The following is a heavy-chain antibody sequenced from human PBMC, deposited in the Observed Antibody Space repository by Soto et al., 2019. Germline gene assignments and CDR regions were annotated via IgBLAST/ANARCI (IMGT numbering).Heavy chain of an antibody. CDR2: ISSTAGRTS. CDR1: GFTFNTYP. Sequence: GGSLRLSXATSGFTFNTYPMTWVRQAPGKGLEWVASISSTAGRTSSYADSVKGRFAISRDFSDNSVYLEMNNLRVDDTAVYFCAKGVLSFHYGMEVWGQGTTVTVSS. CDR3: AKGVLSFHYGMEV. J-gene: IGHJ6*02. V-gene: IGHV3-23*01. D-gene: IGHD3-10*01.